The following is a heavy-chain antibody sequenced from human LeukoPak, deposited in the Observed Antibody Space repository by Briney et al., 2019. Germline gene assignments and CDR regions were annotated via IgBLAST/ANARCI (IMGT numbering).Heavy chain of an antibody. D-gene: IGHD3-22*01. CDR3: ARVYYYYDSSGILTLYFDY. CDR1: GYTXTSYY. Sequence: ASVKVSCKTSGYTXTSYYMHGVRQAPGQGLEWMGWANPTSGGTNYAQKFRGRVTMTRDTSISTAYMELSRLRSDDTAVYYCARVYYYYDSSGILTLYFDYWGQGTLVTVSS. J-gene: IGHJ4*02. V-gene: IGHV1-2*02. CDR2: ANPTSGGT.